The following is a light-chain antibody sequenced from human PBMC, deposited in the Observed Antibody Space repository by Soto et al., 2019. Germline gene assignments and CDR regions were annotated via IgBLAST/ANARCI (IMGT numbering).Light chain of an antibody. V-gene: IGKV3-15*01. Sequence: EIVMTQSPATLSVSPGERDTLSCRASQSVANRLAWYQHTPGQAPRLLIYGATYRATGVLAKFSGSRSGTEFTLTITSLQSEAFALYYCQQYIDWPRTFGQGTNVEI. CDR1: QSVANR. J-gene: IGKJ1*01. CDR2: GAT. CDR3: QQYIDWPRT.